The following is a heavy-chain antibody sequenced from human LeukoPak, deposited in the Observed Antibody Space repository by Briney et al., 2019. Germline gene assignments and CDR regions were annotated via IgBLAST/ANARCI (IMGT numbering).Heavy chain of an antibody. Sequence: SETLSLTCTVSGGSISRYYWSWIRQPPGKGREWMGYIDYSGSTNYNPSLKSRVTISVDTSKNQFSLKLSSVTAADTAVYYCARRGYYTSFDYWGQGTLVTVSS. D-gene: IGHD5-18*01. CDR1: GGSISRYY. CDR3: ARRGYYTSFDY. V-gene: IGHV4-59*12. CDR2: IDYSGST. J-gene: IGHJ4*02.